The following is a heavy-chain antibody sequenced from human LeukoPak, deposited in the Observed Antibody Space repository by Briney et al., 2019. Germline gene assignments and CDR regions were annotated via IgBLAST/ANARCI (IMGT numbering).Heavy chain of an antibody. CDR3: AKGTSSLNYDAFDI. Sequence: GGSLRLSCAASGFNFSSFGVNWVSQGPGKGLEWVSGISFIISTWSADSVKGRFTISRDNSKNTVYLQMNSLRDDDTAVYYCAKGTSSLNYDAFDIWGQGTLVTVSS. CDR2: ISFIIST. CDR1: GFNFSSFG. D-gene: IGHD6-19*01. V-gene: IGHV3-23*01. J-gene: IGHJ3*02.